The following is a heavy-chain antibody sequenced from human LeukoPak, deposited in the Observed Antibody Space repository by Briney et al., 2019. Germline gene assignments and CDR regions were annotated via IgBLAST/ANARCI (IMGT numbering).Heavy chain of an antibody. CDR3: ARPLTSPLYSSSSDFDY. D-gene: IGHD6-6*01. Sequence: PGGSLRLSCAASGFTFSSYSMNWVRQAPGKGLEWVSSISSSSSYIYYADSVKGRFTISRDNAKNSLYLQMNSLRAEDTAVYYCARPLTSPLYSSSSDFDYWGQGTLVTVSS. CDR1: GFTFSSYS. V-gene: IGHV3-21*01. CDR2: ISSSSSYI. J-gene: IGHJ4*02.